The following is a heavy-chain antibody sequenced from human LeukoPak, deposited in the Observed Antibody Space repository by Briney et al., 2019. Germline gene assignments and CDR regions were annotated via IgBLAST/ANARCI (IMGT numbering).Heavy chain of an antibody. J-gene: IGHJ4*02. CDR2: INHSGST. V-gene: IGHV4-34*01. CDR3: ARVRYCSGGSCYGLTDY. D-gene: IGHD2-15*01. Sequence: PSGTLSLTCAVYGGSFSGYYWSWIRQPPGKGLEWIGEINHSGSTNYNPSLKSRVTISVDTSKNQFSLKLSSVTAADTAVYYCARVRYCSGGSCYGLTDYWGQGTLVTVSS. CDR1: GGSFSGYY.